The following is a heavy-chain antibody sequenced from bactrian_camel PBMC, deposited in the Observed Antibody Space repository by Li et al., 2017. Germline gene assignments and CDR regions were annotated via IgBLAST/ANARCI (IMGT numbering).Heavy chain of an antibody. J-gene: IGHJ4*01. CDR1: RYTGC. CDR2: ITTGGSST. Sequence: HVQLVESGGGSVQARGSLRVSCAASRYTGCMAWFRQAPGQKREAVAAITTGGSSTMYHDSVKGRFTISRESGKNTVHLQMNGLMPEDSGIYYCAGDRSYGAWYMESQYKYWGRGTQVTVS. V-gene: IGHV3S53*01. CDR3: AGDRSYGAWYMESQYKY. D-gene: IGHD1*01.